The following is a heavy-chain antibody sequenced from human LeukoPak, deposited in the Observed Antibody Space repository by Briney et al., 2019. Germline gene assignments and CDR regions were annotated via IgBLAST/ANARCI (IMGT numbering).Heavy chain of an antibody. Sequence: ASVKVSCKASGYTFTGSYMHWVRQAPGQGLEWMGWINPNSGGTNYAQKFQGRVTMTRDTSISTAYMELSRLTSDDTAVYYCARDRSGLRFFDWFLDFWGQGTLVTVSS. CDR3: ARDRSGLRFFDWFLDF. V-gene: IGHV1-2*02. J-gene: IGHJ4*02. CDR1: GYTFTGSY. CDR2: INPNSGGT. D-gene: IGHD3-9*01.